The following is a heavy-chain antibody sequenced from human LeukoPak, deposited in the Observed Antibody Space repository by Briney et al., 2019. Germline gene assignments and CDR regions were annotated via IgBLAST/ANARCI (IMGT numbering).Heavy chain of an antibody. CDR3: AREGSGYSYDWYFDL. J-gene: IGHJ2*01. V-gene: IGHV1-8*03. Sequence: ASVKVSCKASGYTFTSYDINWVRQATGQGLEWRGWMNPNSGNTGYAQKFQGRVTITRNTSISTAYMELSSLRAEDTAVYYCAREGSGYSYDWYFDLWGRGTLVTVSS. D-gene: IGHD5-18*01. CDR2: MNPNSGNT. CDR1: GYTFTSYD.